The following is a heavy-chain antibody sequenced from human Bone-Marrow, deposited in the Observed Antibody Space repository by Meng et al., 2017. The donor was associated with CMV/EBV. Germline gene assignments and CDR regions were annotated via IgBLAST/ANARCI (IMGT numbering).Heavy chain of an antibody. Sequence: GESLKISCTASGFTFGDYAMTWVRQAPGKRLEWVSSVTSDGTTHYAGSVKGRFTISRDNSKDTMFLQMNSLRAEDTAIYYCVTYDSSDVWGQGTMVTVSS. V-gene: IGHV3-23*01. J-gene: IGHJ3*01. CDR1: GFTFGDYA. CDR3: VTYDSSDV. CDR2: VTSDGTT.